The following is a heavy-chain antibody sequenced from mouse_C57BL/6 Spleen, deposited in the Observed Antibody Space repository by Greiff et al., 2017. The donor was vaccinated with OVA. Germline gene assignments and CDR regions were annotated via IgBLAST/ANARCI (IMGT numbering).Heavy chain of an antibody. V-gene: IGHV1-61*01. Sequence: QVQLKQPGAELVRPGSSVKLSCKASGYTFTSSWMDWVKQRPGQGLEWIGNIYPSDSETHYNQKFKDKATLTVDKSSSTAYMQLSSLTSEDAAVYYCARAYDSPIDYWGQGTTLTVSS. CDR1: GYTFTSSW. J-gene: IGHJ2*01. D-gene: IGHD2-12*01. CDR3: ARAYDSPIDY. CDR2: IYPSDSET.